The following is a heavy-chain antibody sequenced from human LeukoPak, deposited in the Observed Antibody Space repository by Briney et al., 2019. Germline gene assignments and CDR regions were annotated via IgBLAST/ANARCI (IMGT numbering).Heavy chain of an antibody. V-gene: IGHV3-23*01. D-gene: IGHD6-6*01. CDR3: AKDYSSSSGFDY. Sequence: GGSLRLSCAASGFTFSSYAMSWVRQAPGKGLEWVSAISGSGGSTHCADSVKGRFTISRDNSKNTLYLQMNSLRAEDTAVYYCAKDYSSSSGFDYWGQGTLVTVSS. J-gene: IGHJ4*02. CDR1: GFTFSSYA. CDR2: ISGSGGST.